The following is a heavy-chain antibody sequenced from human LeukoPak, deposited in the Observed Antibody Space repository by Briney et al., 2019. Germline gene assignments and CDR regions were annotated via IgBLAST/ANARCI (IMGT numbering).Heavy chain of an antibody. D-gene: IGHD6-13*01. J-gene: IGHJ4*02. CDR3: ARGVIAAGGNDFDY. Sequence: GGSLRLSCSASGFTFTTYGMNWVRQAPGKGLEWVSSISSSSSYIYYADSVKGRFTISRDNAKNSLYLQMNSLRAEDTAVYYCARGVIAAGGNDFDYWGQGTLVTVSS. V-gene: IGHV3-21*01. CDR2: ISSSSSYI. CDR1: GFTFTTYG.